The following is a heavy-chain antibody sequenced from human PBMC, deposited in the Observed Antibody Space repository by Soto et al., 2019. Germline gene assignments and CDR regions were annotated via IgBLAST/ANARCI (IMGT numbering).Heavy chain of an antibody. Sequence: ASVKVSCKASGYTFTGYAMHWVRQAPGQRLEWMGWINAGNGNTKYSQKFQGRVTITTDTSTSTAYMELRSLRSDDTAVYYCASNLYNWNDKGYGMDVWGQGTTVTVSS. CDR2: INAGNGNT. J-gene: IGHJ6*02. V-gene: IGHV1-3*01. CDR3: ASNLYNWNDKGYGMDV. D-gene: IGHD1-20*01. CDR1: GYTFTGYA.